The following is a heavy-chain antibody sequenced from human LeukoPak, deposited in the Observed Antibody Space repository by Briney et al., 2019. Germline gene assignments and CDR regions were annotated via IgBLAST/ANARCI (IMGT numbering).Heavy chain of an antibody. Sequence: PSETLSLTCTVSGGSISSSSYYWGWIRQPPGKGLEWIGSIYYSGSTYYNPSLKSRVTISVDTSKNQFSLKLNSADTAVYYCARDLFHAFDIWGHGTMVTVSS. V-gene: IGHV4-39*07. CDR2: IYYSGST. CDR3: ARDLFHAFDI. CDR1: GGSISSSSYY. J-gene: IGHJ3*02.